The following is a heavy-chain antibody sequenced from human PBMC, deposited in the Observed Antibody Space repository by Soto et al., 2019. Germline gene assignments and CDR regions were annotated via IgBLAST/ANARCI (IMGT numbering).Heavy chain of an antibody. Sequence: SETLSLTCTVSGGSISSYYWSWIRQPPGKGLEWIGYIYYRGSTNYNSSLKSRVNISVDTSKYQLSLKLSSVTAADTALYYCARAAGSNSPKQPAPYSYYYYYMDFWGKGTTVTVSS. J-gene: IGHJ6*03. CDR1: GGSISSYY. V-gene: IGHV4-59*01. D-gene: IGHD6-13*01. CDR2: IYYRGST. CDR3: ARAAGSNSPKQPAPYSYYYYYMDF.